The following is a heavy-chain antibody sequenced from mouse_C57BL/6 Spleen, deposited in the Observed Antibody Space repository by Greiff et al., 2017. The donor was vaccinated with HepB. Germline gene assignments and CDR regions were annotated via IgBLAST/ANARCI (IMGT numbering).Heavy chain of an antibody. J-gene: IGHJ3*01. CDR2: IYPRSGNT. CDR1: GYTFTSYG. Sequence: LVESGAELARPGASVKLSCKASGYTFTSYGISWVKQRTGQGLEWIGEIYPRSGNTYYNEKFKGKATLTADKSFSTAYMELRSLTSEDSAVYFCARGNDYVDFAYWGQGTLVTVSA. D-gene: IGHD2-4*01. CDR3: ARGNDYVDFAY. V-gene: IGHV1-81*01.